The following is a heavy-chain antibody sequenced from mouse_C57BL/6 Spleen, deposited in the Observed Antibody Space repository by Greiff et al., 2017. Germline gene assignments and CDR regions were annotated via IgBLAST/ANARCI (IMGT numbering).Heavy chain of an antibody. CDR3: ARSGTGGYYARDY. CDR2: IYPGDGDT. V-gene: IGHV1-80*01. J-gene: IGHJ4*01. Sequence: QVQLQQSGAELVKPGASVKISCKASGYAFSSYWMNWVKQRPGKGLEWIGQIYPGDGDTNYNGKFKGKATLTADKSSSTAYPQLSSLTSEDSAFYFCARSGTGGYYARDYWGQGTSVTVSS. D-gene: IGHD4-1*01. CDR1: GYAFSSYW.